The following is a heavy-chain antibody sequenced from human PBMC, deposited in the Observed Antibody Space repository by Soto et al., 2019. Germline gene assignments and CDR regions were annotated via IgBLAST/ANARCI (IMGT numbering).Heavy chain of an antibody. V-gene: IGHV4-34*01. CDR2: INHSGST. Sequence: ETLSRGCAVEGGSFSGDYWSWIRQPRGKGREWIGEINHSGSTNYNPSLKSRVTISVDTYKNQFSLKLSAVTAADTAVYYCERVGSTTAACVLDYLFQVALITVS. CDR1: GGSFSGDY. D-gene: IGHD6-13*01. CDR3: ERVGSTTAACVLDY. J-gene: IGHJ4*02.